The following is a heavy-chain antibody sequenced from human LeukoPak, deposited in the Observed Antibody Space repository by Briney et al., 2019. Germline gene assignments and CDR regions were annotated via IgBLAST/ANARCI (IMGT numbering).Heavy chain of an antibody. Sequence: PSETLSLTCTVSGGSISSYYWSWIRQPPGKGLEWIGDIYYSGSTNYNPSLKSRVTISVDTSKNQFSLKLSSVTAADTAVYYCARSGGSSGYYYVDQPPPDAFDIWGQGTMVTVSS. D-gene: IGHD3-22*01. CDR3: ARSGGSSGYYYVDQPPPDAFDI. CDR2: IYYSGST. CDR1: GGSISSYY. J-gene: IGHJ3*02. V-gene: IGHV4-59*01.